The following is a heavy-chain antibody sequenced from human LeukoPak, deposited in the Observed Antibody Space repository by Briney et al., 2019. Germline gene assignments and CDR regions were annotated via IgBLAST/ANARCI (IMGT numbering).Heavy chain of an antibody. Sequence: GGSLRLSCAASGFTVSSNYMSWVRQAQGTGLEWVSVIYSCGSTYYADSVKGRFTISRDNSKNTLYLQMNSLRAEDTAVYYCARVVKNTAMAFDYWGQGTLVTVSS. CDR1: GFTVSSNY. CDR3: ARVVKNTAMAFDY. J-gene: IGHJ4*02. D-gene: IGHD5-18*01. V-gene: IGHV3-53*01. CDR2: IYSCGST.